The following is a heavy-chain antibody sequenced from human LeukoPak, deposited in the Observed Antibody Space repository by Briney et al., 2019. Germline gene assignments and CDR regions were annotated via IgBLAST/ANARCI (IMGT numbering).Heavy chain of an antibody. V-gene: IGHV1-69*13. J-gene: IGHJ6*02. D-gene: IGHD2-2*01. CDR1: GGTFSSYA. Sequence: GASVNVSCKASGGTFSSYAISWVRQAPGQGLEWMGGIIPIFGTANYAQKFQGRVTITADESTSTAYMELSSLRSEDTAVYYCARGDPDIVVVPAATGYRYYYGMDVWGQGTTVTVSS. CDR2: IIPIFGTA. CDR3: ARGDPDIVVVPAATGYRYYYGMDV.